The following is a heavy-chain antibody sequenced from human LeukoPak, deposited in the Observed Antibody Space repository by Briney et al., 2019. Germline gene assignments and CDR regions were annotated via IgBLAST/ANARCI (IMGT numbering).Heavy chain of an antibody. CDR3: ARRDYFDSSGSATTFDL. CDR2: IYPGDSDT. V-gene: IGHV5-51*01. CDR1: GXSFTSYW. D-gene: IGHD3-22*01. J-gene: IGHJ3*01. Sequence: GESLKISCKGSGXSFTSYWIGWVRQMPGKGLEWMGIIYPGDSDTRYSPSFQGQVTISADKSISTASLQWSSLQASDTAMYYCARRDYFDSSGSATTFDLWGQGTMVTVSS.